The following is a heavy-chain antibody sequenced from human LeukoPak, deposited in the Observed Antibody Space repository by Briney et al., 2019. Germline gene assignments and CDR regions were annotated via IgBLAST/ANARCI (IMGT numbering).Heavy chain of an antibody. CDR2: ISSSSSYI. J-gene: IGHJ4*02. CDR3: VRDLSGTGTSDFDY. CDR1: GFTFSSYS. V-gene: IGHV3-21*01. Sequence: GGSLRLSCAASGFTFSSYSMNWVRQAPGKGLEWVSSISSSSSYIYYADSVKGRFTISRDNAKNSLYLQMNSLRAEDTAVYYCVRDLSGTGTSDFDYWGQGTLVTVSS. D-gene: IGHD1-1*01.